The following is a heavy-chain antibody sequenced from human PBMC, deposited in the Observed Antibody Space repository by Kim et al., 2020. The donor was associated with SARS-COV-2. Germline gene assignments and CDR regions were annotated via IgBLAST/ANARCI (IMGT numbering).Heavy chain of an antibody. CDR2: IYYTGIS. D-gene: IGHD1-26*01. V-gene: IGHV4-59*13. J-gene: IGHJ5*02. Sequence: SETLSLTCAVSGGSITTYYWSWIRQPPGKGLEWIGYIYYTGISNYNPSLKSRVTMSIEPSKNQFSLRLSSVTPADTAVYYCATWDKNWFDPWGQGPLVT. CDR1: GGSITTYY. CDR3: ATWDKNWFDP.